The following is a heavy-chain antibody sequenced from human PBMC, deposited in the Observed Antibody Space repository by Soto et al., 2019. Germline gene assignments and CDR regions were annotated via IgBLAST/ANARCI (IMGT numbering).Heavy chain of an antibody. CDR1: GGTFSSYT. D-gene: IGHD5-12*01. Sequence: QVQLVQSGAEVKKPGSSVKVSCKASGGTFSSYTISWVRQAPGQGLEWMGRIIPILGIANYAQKFQGRVTMTADKSTSTAYMELSSLRSEDTAVYYCARDNVEMATIGFDYWVQGTLVTVSS. J-gene: IGHJ4*02. V-gene: IGHV1-69*08. CDR3: ARDNVEMATIGFDY. CDR2: IIPILGIA.